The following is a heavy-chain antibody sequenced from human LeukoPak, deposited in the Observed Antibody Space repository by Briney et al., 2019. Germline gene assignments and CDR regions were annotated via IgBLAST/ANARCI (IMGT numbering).Heavy chain of an antibody. CDR2: ISAYNGNT. Sequence: ASVKVSCKASGYTFTSYGISWVRQAPGQGPEWMGWISAYNGNTNYAQKLQGRVTMTTDTSTSTAYMELRSLRSDDTAVYYCARGGPYYDFWSGYQVFDYWGQGTLVTVSS. CDR1: GYTFTSYG. CDR3: ARGGPYYDFWSGYQVFDY. J-gene: IGHJ4*02. D-gene: IGHD3-3*01. V-gene: IGHV1-18*01.